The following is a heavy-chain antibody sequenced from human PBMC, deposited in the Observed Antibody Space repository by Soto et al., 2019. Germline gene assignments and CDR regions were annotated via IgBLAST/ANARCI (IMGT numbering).Heavy chain of an antibody. CDR2: IYYSENT. CDR3: ASDFDY. J-gene: IGHJ4*02. V-gene: IGHV4-39*01. Sequence: SETLSLTCTVACGSISSSSRYWGWIRQPPGKGLEWIGSIYYSENTYYNPSLKSRVTISVDTSRNQFSLKLSSVTAADTAVYYCASDFDYWGQGTLVTVSS. CDR1: CGSISSSSRY.